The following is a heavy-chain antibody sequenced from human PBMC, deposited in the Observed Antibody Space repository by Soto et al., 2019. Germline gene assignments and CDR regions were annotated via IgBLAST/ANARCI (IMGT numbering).Heavy chain of an antibody. D-gene: IGHD2-21*01. CDR1: GYKFTTSY. CDR3: ARQLCGDTSCSFLFDY. Sequence: QVRLVQSGAEVQRPGASVNISCQTSGYKFTTSYLHWVRRAPGHGLQWMAMINPDTGSTSYAVTFRGGPAMPADKSTGQLYLGLGSLTSDDTATYYCARQLCGDTSCSFLFDYWGKGTLVTVSP. J-gene: IGHJ4*02. V-gene: IGHV1-46*01. CDR2: INPDTGST.